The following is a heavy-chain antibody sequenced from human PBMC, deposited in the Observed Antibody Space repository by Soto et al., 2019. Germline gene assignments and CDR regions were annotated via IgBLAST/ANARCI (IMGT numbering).Heavy chain of an antibody. Sequence: PGGSLRLSCEASGFTLSDYYMTWIRQAPGKGLEWVSHISSSGNMYHADSVQGRFTISRDNAKNSLYLQMTSLRDGDTAVYYCAGRGSSGWYEGYFDDWGQGTLVTVSS. V-gene: IGHV3-11*01. CDR1: GFTLSDYY. CDR3: AGRGSSGWYEGYFDD. D-gene: IGHD6-19*01. J-gene: IGHJ4*02. CDR2: ISSSGNM.